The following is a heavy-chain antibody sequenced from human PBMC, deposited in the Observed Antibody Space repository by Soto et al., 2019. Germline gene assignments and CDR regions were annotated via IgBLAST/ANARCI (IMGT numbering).Heavy chain of an antibody. Sequence: PSETLSLTCTVSGDSISSTSYYWGWIRQPPGKGLEWIANVYSNGRTYYNPSLKSRVSISVDTSKNQFSLKLSSVTAADTAVYYCARVLRYFDWSLLGPDTKNYYYGMDVWGQGTTVTVSS. CDR3: ARVLRYFDWSLLGPDTKNYYYGMDV. CDR2: VYSNGRT. CDR1: GDSISSTSYY. J-gene: IGHJ6*02. D-gene: IGHD3-9*01. V-gene: IGHV4-39*07.